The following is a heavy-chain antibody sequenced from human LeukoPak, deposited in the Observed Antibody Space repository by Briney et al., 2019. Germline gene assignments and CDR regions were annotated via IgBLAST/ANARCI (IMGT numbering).Heavy chain of an antibody. CDR1: GFTVSSNY. V-gene: IGHV3-53*01. Sequence: GGSLRLSCAASGFTVSSNYMSWVRQAPGKGLEWVSVLYSGGSIYYADSVKGRFTISRDNSENTLYLQMNSLRAEDTAVYYCARGLYTSSSYNWFDPWGQGTLVTVSS. CDR3: ARGLYTSSSYNWFDP. J-gene: IGHJ5*02. D-gene: IGHD1-26*01. CDR2: LYSGGSI.